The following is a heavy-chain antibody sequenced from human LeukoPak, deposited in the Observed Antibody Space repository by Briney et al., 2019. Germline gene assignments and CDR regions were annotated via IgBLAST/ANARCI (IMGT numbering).Heavy chain of an antibody. D-gene: IGHD3-10*01. CDR2: ISSSSYI. Sequence: PGGSLRLSCAASGFTFSSYSMNWVRQAPGKGLEWVSSISSSSYIYYADSVKGRFTISRDNAKNSLYLQMNSLRAEDTAVYYCATTMVRGVDIDYWGQGTLVTVSS. CDR3: ATTMVRGVDIDY. CDR1: GFTFSSYS. J-gene: IGHJ4*02. V-gene: IGHV3-21*01.